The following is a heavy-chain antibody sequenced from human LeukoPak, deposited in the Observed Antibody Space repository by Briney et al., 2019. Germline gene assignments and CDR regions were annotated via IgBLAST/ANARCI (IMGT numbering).Heavy chain of an antibody. CDR1: GFIFSYYS. J-gene: IGHJ4*02. CDR2: INSNSNYM. CDR3: ARDSSGWSVDY. Sequence: GGSLRLSCAASGFIFSYYSMNWVRQAPGKGLEWVSSINSNSNYMSYADSVKGRFTISRDNAKKSLYLQMNSLRAEDTAVYYCARDSSGWSVDYWGQGTLVTVSS. V-gene: IGHV3-21*04. D-gene: IGHD6-19*01.